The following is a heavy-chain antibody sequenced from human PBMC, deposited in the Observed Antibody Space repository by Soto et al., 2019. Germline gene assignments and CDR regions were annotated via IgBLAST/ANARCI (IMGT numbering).Heavy chain of an antibody. Sequence: LRLSCPASGFTYSSYDMHWVRQATGKGLEWASAIGTAGDTYYPGSVKGRFTISRENAKNSLYLQMNSLRAGDTAVYYCARGIYDSSGYFLRRIYYFDYWGQGTLVTVSS. D-gene: IGHD3-22*01. CDR2: IGTAGDT. CDR3: ARGIYDSSGYFLRRIYYFDY. CDR1: GFTYSSYD. V-gene: IGHV3-13*04. J-gene: IGHJ4*02.